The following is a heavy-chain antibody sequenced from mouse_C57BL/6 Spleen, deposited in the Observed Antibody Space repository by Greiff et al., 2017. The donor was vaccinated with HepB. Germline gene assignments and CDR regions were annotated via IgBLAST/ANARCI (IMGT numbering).Heavy chain of an antibody. Sequence: QVQLQQSGAELARPGASVKLSCKASGYTFTSYGISWVKQSTGQGLEWIGEIYPRSGNTYYNEKFKGKATLTADKSSSTAYMELRSLTSEDSAVYFCARSRTGTYYFDYWGQGTTLTVSS. CDR2: IYPRSGNT. CDR1: GYTFTSYG. J-gene: IGHJ2*01. V-gene: IGHV1-81*01. D-gene: IGHD4-1*01. CDR3: ARSRTGTYYFDY.